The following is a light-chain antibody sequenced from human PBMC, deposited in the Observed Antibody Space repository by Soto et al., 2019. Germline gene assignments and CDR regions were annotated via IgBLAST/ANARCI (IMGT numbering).Light chain of an antibody. Sequence: ESVLTQSPGTVPLSKGERATLSCRASQSVSSSYLAWYQQKPGQAPRLLIYGASSRATGIPDRFSGSGSGTDFTLTISRLEPEDFAVYYCQQYGSSSTWTFGQGTKADIK. CDR1: QSVSSSY. CDR2: GAS. V-gene: IGKV3-20*01. CDR3: QQYGSSSTWT. J-gene: IGKJ1*01.